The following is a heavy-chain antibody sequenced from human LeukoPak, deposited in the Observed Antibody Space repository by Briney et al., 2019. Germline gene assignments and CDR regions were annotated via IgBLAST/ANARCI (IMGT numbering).Heavy chain of an antibody. CDR3: ARDAYDSSGYYPYYFDY. J-gene: IGHJ4*02. CDR2: ISAYNGNT. CDR1: GYTFTSYG. Sequence: VASVKVSCTASGYTFTSYGISWVRQAPGQGLEWMGWISAYNGNTNYAQKLQGRVTMTTDTSTSTAYMELRSLRSDDTAVYYCARDAYDSSGYYPYYFDYWGQGTLVTVSS. D-gene: IGHD3-22*01. V-gene: IGHV1-18*01.